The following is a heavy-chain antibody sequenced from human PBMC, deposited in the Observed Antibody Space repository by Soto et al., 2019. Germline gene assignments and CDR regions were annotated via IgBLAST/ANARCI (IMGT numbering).Heavy chain of an antibody. CDR1: GDSITSSY. CDR2: IFYTGIT. CDR3: AKGAGRDGYNTA. Sequence: QVQLQQSGPGLMKPSETLSLTCTVSGDSITSSYWSWFRQPPGKGLEYIGFIFYTGITSDNPSLKSRATISMNTSKNQFFLSLTSVTAADTAVYYCAKGAGRDGYNTARGQGTMVTVS. V-gene: IGHV4-59*01. J-gene: IGHJ4*02. D-gene: IGHD5-12*01.